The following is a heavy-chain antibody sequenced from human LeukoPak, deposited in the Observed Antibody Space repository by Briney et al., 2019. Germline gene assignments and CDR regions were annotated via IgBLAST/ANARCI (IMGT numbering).Heavy chain of an antibody. Sequence: TGGSLRLSCAASGFTFTSYSMNWVRQAPGKGLEWVSVIYSGGSTYYADSVKGRFTISRDNSKNTLYLQMNSLRAEDTAVYYCARTDSSGYYDNWGQGTLVTVSS. V-gene: IGHV3-53*01. J-gene: IGHJ4*02. D-gene: IGHD3-22*01. CDR3: ARTDSSGYYDN. CDR1: GFTFTSYS. CDR2: IYSGGST.